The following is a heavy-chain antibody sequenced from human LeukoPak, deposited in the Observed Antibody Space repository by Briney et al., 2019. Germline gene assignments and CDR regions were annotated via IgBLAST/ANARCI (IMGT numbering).Heavy chain of an antibody. CDR3: AKGHLRGSWYFDY. CDR1: GFTFSSYG. CDR2: ISAGGGT. J-gene: IGHJ4*02. D-gene: IGHD3-3*02. Sequence: PGGSLRLSCAASGFTFSSYGMHWVRQAPGKGLEWVTAISAGGGTYYADSVKGRFTISRDNSKNTLYLQMNSLSADDTAVYYCAKGHLRGSWYFDYWGQGTLVTVSS. V-gene: IGHV3-23*01.